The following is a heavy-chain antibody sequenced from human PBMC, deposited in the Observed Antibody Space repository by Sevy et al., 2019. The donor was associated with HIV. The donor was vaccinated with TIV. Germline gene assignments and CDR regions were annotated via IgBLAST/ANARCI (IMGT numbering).Heavy chain of an antibody. Sequence: GGSLRLSCAASGFTVSSNYMSWVRQAPGKGLEWVSVFYSGGSTYYADSVKGRFTISRDNSKNTLYLQMNSLRAEDTAVYYCAREGRMGNVHYDSSGYGYYYYYGMDVWGQGTTVTVSS. V-gene: IGHV3-53*01. CDR1: GFTVSSNY. J-gene: IGHJ6*02. CDR3: AREGRMGNVHYDSSGYGYYYYYGMDV. CDR2: FYSGGST. D-gene: IGHD3-22*01.